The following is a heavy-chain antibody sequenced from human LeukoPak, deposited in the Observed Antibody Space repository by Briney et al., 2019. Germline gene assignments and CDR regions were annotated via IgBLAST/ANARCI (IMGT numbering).Heavy chain of an antibody. V-gene: IGHV1-2*02. Sequence: GASVKVSCKASGYTFTGYYMHWVRQAPGQGLEWMGWINPNSGGTNYAQKFQGRGTMTRDTSISTAYMELSRLRSDDTAVYYCARDSDYDFWSGYFYYYYGMDVWGQGTTVTVSS. J-gene: IGHJ6*02. CDR2: INPNSGGT. CDR3: ARDSDYDFWSGYFYYYYGMDV. D-gene: IGHD3-3*01. CDR1: GYTFTGYY.